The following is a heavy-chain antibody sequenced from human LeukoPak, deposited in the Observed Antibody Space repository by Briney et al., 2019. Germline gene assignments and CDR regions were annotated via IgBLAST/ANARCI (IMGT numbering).Heavy chain of an antibody. D-gene: IGHD2-15*01. J-gene: IGHJ4*02. CDR1: GFTFSSYA. CDR2: ISNSGVNT. CDR3: GIYGGNRWFDF. Sequence: PGGSLRLSCAASGFTFSSYAMNWVRQAPGKGLEWVSVISNSGVNTYYADSVKGRFTISRDNSKNTLYLQMSSLRVGDTAVYYCGIYGGNRWFDFWGQGTLVTVCS. V-gene: IGHV3-23*01.